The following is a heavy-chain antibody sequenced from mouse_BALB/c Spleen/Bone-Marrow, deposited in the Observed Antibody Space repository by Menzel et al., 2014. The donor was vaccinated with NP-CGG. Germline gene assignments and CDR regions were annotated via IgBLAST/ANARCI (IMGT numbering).Heavy chain of an antibody. CDR2: INPSTGYT. Sequence: QVQLQQPGAELAKPGASVKMSCKASGYTFTSYWMHWVKPRPGQGLEWIGYINPSTGYTEYNQRFKDKATLTADKSSSTAYMQMSSLTSEDSAVYYCARWEITTCAYWGQGTLVTVSA. J-gene: IGHJ3*01. D-gene: IGHD2-4*01. V-gene: IGHV1-7*01. CDR3: ARWEITTCAY. CDR1: GYTFTSYW.